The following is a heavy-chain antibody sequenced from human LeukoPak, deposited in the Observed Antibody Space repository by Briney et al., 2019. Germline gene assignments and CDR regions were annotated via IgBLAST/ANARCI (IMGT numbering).Heavy chain of an antibody. D-gene: IGHD4-11*01. Sequence: ASVKVSCKTSGYSFILYGTSWVRQAPGQGPEWMGWISTSTGDTKYTQKFQGRVTLTTDTSTSTAYMELSSLRSDDTAVYYCARDDNYGIFVNVDYWGQGTLVTVSS. J-gene: IGHJ4*02. CDR1: GYSFILYG. CDR2: ISTSTGDT. V-gene: IGHV1-18*01. CDR3: ARDDNYGIFVNVDY.